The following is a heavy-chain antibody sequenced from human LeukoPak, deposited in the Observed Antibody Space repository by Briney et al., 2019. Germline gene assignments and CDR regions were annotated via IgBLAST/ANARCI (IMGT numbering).Heavy chain of an antibody. V-gene: IGHV3-53*01. Sequence: AGGSLRLSCAASGFTVSSNYMSWVRQAPGKGLEWVSVIYSGGSTYYADSVKGRFTISRDNSKNTLYLQMNSLRAEDTAVYYCARVDGYNYFDYWGQGTLVTVSS. D-gene: IGHD5-24*01. J-gene: IGHJ4*02. CDR2: IYSGGST. CDR3: ARVDGYNYFDY. CDR1: GFTVSSNY.